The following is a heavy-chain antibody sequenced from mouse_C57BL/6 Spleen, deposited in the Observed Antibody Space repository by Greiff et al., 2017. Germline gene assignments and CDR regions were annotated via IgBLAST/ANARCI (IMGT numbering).Heavy chain of an antibody. CDR3: ARQGYDYPFDY. D-gene: IGHD2-4*01. V-gene: IGHV5-6*01. CDR2: ISSCGSYT. CDR1: GFTFSSYG. Sequence: EVMLVESGGDLVKPGGSLKLSCAASGFTFSSYGMSWVRQTPDKRLEWVATISSCGSYTYYPDSVKGRFTISRDNAKNTLYLQMSSLKSEDTAMDYCARQGYDYPFDYWGQGTTLTVSS. J-gene: IGHJ2*01.